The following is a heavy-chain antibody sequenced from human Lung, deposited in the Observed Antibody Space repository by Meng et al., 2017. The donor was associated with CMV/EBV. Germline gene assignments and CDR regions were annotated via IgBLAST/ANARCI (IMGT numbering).Heavy chain of an antibody. CDR1: GGSISSSNW. V-gene: IGHV4-4*02. CDR2: IYHSEST. CDR3: ERDGAAGPTNYNYYYGKDA. D-gene: IGHD6-13*01. Sequence: SETLSLXCAVYGGSISSSNWWSWVRQPPGKGLEWIGEIYHSESTNYNTSLKSRVTISVDKSKNQFSLKLSSVTGADTDVYYCERDGAAGPTNYNYYYGKDAXGQGXMVTVSS. J-gene: IGHJ6*02.